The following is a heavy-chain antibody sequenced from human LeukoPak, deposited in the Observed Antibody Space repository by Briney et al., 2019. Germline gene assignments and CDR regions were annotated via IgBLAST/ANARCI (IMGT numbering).Heavy chain of an antibody. J-gene: IGHJ4*02. D-gene: IGHD4-11*01. CDR1: GGSISSYY. CDR2: IYYSGSP. CDR3: ARSYSNYHLSPLDY. V-gene: IGHV4-59*01. Sequence: SETLSLTCTVSGGSISSYYWSWIRQPPGKGLEWIRYIYYSGSPNYNPYLKSRVTISIDTSKNQFSLKLSSVTAADTAVYYCARSYSNYHLSPLDYWGQGTLVTVSS.